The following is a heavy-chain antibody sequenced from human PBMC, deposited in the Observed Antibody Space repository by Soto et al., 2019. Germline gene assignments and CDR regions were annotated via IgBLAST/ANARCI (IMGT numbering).Heavy chain of an antibody. CDR2: ITSTGGST. J-gene: IGHJ4*02. Sequence: PGGSLRLSCATSGFTFSSYPMTWVRQAPGKGLEWVSTITSTGGSTYYADSVKGRFIISRDSSENTLYLQMNSLRAEDTAVYYCSKGESSWSCFDYWGQGTLVTVSS. CDR1: GFTFSSYP. D-gene: IGHD6-13*01. CDR3: SKGESSWSCFDY. V-gene: IGHV3-23*01.